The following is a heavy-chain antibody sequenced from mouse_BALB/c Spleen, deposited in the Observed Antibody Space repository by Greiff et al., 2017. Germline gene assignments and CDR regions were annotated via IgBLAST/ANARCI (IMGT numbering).Heavy chain of an antibody. CDR2: INPYNGAT. Sequence: EVKLMESGPELVKPGASVKISCKASGYSFTGYYMHWVKQSHVKSLEWIGRINPYNGATSYNQNFKDKASLTVDKSSSTAYMELHSLTSEDSAVYYCARNYDEGYYFDYWGQGTTLTVSS. CDR1: GYSFTGYY. V-gene: IGHV1-31*01. D-gene: IGHD2-4*01. CDR3: ARNYDEGYYFDY. J-gene: IGHJ2*01.